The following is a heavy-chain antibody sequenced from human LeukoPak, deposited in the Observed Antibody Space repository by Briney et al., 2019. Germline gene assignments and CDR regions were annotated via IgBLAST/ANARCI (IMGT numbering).Heavy chain of an antibody. CDR2: ISSSSSYI. Sequence: GGSLRLSCAASGFTFSSYSMNWVRQAPGKGLEWVSSISSSSSYIYYADSVKGRFTISRDNAKNSLYLQMNSLRAEDTAVYCCARSMITFGGVGTFDYWGQGTLVTVSS. V-gene: IGHV3-21*01. CDR3: ARSMITFGGVGTFDY. D-gene: IGHD3-16*01. J-gene: IGHJ4*02. CDR1: GFTFSSYS.